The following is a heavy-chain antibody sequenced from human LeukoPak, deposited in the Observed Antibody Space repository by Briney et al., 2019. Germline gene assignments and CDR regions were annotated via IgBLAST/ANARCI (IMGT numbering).Heavy chain of an antibody. CDR2: IYYSGST. Sequence: SETLSLTCAVYGGSFSGYYWSWIRQPPGQGLEWIGYIYYSGSTNYNPSLKSRVTISVDTSKNQFSLKLSSVTAADTAVYYCARGRGSPDFDYWGQGTLVTVSS. D-gene: IGHD3-10*01. V-gene: IGHV4-59*01. J-gene: IGHJ4*02. CDR1: GGSFSGYY. CDR3: ARGRGSPDFDY.